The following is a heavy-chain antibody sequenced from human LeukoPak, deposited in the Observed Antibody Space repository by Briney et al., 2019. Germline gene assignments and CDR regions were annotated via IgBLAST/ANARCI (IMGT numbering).Heavy chain of an antibody. J-gene: IGHJ4*02. V-gene: IGHV4-39*01. CDR3: ARNDYGDYGSYY. CDR1: GGSISSSSYY. CDR2: IYYSGST. D-gene: IGHD4-17*01. Sequence: SETLSLTCTVSGGSISSSSYYWGWIRQPPGKGLEWIGSIYYSGSTYYNPSLKSRVTISVDTSKNQFSLKLSSVTAADTAVYYCARNDYGDYGSYYWGQGTLVTVSS.